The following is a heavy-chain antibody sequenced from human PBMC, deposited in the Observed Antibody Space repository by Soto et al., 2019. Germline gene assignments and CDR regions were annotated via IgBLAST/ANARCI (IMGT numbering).Heavy chain of an antibody. V-gene: IGHV1-18*04. D-gene: IGHD2-2*02. Sequence: ASVKVSGKASGYTFTSYGISWVRQAPGQGLEWMGWISAYNGNTNYAQKLQGRVTMTRDKSISTAYMELSRLRFDDTAVYYCARGKEIPDYWNFDLWGRGTLVTVSS. CDR1: GYTFTSYG. J-gene: IGHJ2*01. CDR2: ISAYNGNT. CDR3: ARGKEIPDYWNFDL.